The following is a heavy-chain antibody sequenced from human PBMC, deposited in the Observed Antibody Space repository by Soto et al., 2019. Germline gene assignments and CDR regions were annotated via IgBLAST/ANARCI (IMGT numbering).Heavy chain of an antibody. CDR3: ARDRSDYVHVASGGWYFDL. CDR1: GFTFSSYW. CDR2: IKQDGSEK. J-gene: IGHJ2*01. V-gene: IGHV3-7*01. D-gene: IGHD4-17*01. Sequence: EVQLVESGGGLVQPGGSLRLSCAASGFTFSSYWMSWVRQAPGKGLEWGANIKQDGSEKYYVDSVKGRFTISRDNAKNSLYLQMNSLRAEDTAVYYCARDRSDYVHVASGGWYFDLWGRGTLVTVSS.